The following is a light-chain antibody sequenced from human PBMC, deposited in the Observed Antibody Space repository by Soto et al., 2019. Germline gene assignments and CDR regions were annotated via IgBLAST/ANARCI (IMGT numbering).Light chain of an antibody. CDR1: QSVGSN. V-gene: IGKV3-15*01. Sequence: EIVMTQSPATLSVSPGERATLSCRASQSVGSNLAWYQQNPGQAPRLLIYGASTRATGIPARFSGSGSGTEFTLTISSLQSEDFAVYYCQHYNDWPTFGQGTKVDIK. CDR2: GAS. J-gene: IGKJ1*01. CDR3: QHYNDWPT.